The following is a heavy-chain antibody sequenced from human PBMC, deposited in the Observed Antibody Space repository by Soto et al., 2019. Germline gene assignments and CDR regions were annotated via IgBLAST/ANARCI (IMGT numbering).Heavy chain of an antibody. J-gene: IGHJ4*02. CDR2: ISHSGST. CDR1: GADINSGGCT. CDR3: ARDRGGYYYDSSGYYYFDY. Sequence: ETLSLTCSVSGADINSGGCTWTWIRQHAGKGLEWLGYISHSGSTNYNPSLKSRVTMSVDTSKNQFSLKLSSVTAADTAVYYCARDRGGYYYDSSGYYYFDYWGQGTLVTVSS. V-gene: IGHV4-61*08. D-gene: IGHD3-22*01.